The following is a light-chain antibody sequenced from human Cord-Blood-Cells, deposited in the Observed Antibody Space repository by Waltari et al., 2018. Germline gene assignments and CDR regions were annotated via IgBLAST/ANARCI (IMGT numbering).Light chain of an antibody. V-gene: IGKV2-30*02. CDR3: MQGTHWPLWT. Sequence: DVVMTQSPLSLPVTLGQPASISCRSSQSLVHSDGNTYLNWFQQRPGQSPRRLIYKVSNRDSGVPDRFSCSGSDTDFTLKISRVEAEDVGVYYCMQGTHWPLWTFGQGTKVEIK. J-gene: IGKJ1*01. CDR2: KVS. CDR1: QSLVHSDGNTY.